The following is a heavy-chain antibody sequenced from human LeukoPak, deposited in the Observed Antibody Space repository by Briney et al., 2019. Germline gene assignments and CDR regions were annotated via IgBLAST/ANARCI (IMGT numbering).Heavy chain of an antibody. CDR1: GFTFSSYS. D-gene: IGHD1-1*01. CDR3: ARDQNNWNEKDY. V-gene: IGHV3-21*01. J-gene: IGHJ4*02. CDR2: ISSSSSYI. Sequence: GGSLRLSCGASGFTFSSYSMNWVRQAPGKGLEWVSSISSSSSYIYYADSVKGRFTISRDNAKNSLYLQMNSLRTEDTAVYYCARDQNNWNEKDYWGQGTLVTVSS.